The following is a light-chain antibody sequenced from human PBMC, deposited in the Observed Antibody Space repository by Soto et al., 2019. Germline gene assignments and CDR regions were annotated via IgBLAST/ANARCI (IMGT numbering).Light chain of an antibody. V-gene: IGKV1-39*01. CDR2: AAS. CDR1: QTISTY. J-gene: IGKJ1*01. CDR3: QQGYSTPWT. Sequence: IQMTQSPSSLSASVGDRVTITCRASQTISTYLHWYQQKAREAPKLLIYAASNLQGGVPSRFSSSGSGADFTLTINSLQPEDFATYYCQQGYSTPWTFGQGTRVEIK.